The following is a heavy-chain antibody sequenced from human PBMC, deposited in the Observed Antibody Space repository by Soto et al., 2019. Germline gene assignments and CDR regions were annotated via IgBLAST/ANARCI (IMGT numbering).Heavy chain of an antibody. D-gene: IGHD6-25*01. J-gene: IGHJ6*03. V-gene: IGHV4-4*02. Sequence: QVQLQESGPGLVKPSGTLSLTCAVSSGSISSSNWWRWVRQPPGKGLEWIGEIYHSGSTNYNPPLKSRVTISVDKSMNQFSLKLSSVTAADTAVYYCARGGYRQNYYYYMDVWGKGTTVTVSS. CDR3: ARGGYRQNYYYYMDV. CDR2: IYHSGST. CDR1: SGSISSSNW.